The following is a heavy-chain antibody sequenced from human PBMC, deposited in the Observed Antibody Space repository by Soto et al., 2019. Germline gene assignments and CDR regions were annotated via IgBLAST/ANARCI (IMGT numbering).Heavy chain of an antibody. J-gene: IGHJ1*01. CDR2: ISGSGDST. Sequence: EVQLLESGGGLVQPGGSLRLSCAASGFTFSSYAMSWVRQAPGKGLEWVSGISGSGDSTYYADSVKGRFTISRDNSKHTLYLQMNSLRAEDTAVYYCAKGGPGIAVAGTGYFQHWGQGTLVTVSS. CDR3: AKGGPGIAVAGTGYFQH. CDR1: GFTFSSYA. V-gene: IGHV3-23*01. D-gene: IGHD6-19*01.